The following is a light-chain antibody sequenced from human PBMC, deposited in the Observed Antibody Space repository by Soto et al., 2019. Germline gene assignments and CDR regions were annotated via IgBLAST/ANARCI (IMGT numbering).Light chain of an antibody. CDR3: QQYSNWPPIT. CDR1: RSGSSY. J-gene: IGKJ5*01. V-gene: IGKV3-15*01. CDR2: DIS. Sequence: EIVLTQSPATLSLSPGERATLSCTVSRSGSSYLAWYQQKPGQAPRLLMYDISTRATGIPARFSGSGSGTEFTLTISSLQSEDFAVYYCQQYSNWPPITFGQGTRLEIK.